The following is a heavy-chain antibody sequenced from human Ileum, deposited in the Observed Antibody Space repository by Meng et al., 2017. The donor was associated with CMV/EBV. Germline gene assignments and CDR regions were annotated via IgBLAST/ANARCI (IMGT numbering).Heavy chain of an antibody. CDR1: GGSISSSSYY. Sequence: GSLRLSCTVSGGSISSSSYYWGWIRQPPGKGLEWIGSIYNSGSSYYNPSLESRVTISVDTSKNQFSLKLSSVTDADTAVYYCARTPFTSDYFRVKWGQGTLVTVSS. V-gene: IGHV4-39*01. CDR3: ARTPFTSDYFRVK. CDR2: IYNSGSS. D-gene: IGHD3-3*01. J-gene: IGHJ4*02.